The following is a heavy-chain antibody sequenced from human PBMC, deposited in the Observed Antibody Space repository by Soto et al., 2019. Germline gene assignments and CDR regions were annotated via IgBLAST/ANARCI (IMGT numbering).Heavy chain of an antibody. CDR1: GGSISSYY. CDR2: IYTSGST. V-gene: IGHV4-4*07. Sequence: SETLSLTSTVSGGSISSYYWSWILQPAGKGLEWIGRIYTSGSTNYNPSLKSRVTMSVDTSKNQFSLKLSSVTAADTAVYYCARQGYFYGMDVWGQGTTVTVSS. CDR3: ARQGYFYGMDV. J-gene: IGHJ6*02.